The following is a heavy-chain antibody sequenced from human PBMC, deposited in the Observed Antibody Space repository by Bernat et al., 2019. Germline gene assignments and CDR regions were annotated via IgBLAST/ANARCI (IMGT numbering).Heavy chain of an antibody. D-gene: IGHD4-4*01. CDR1: GFTFSSHA. J-gene: IGHJ5*02. V-gene: IGHV3-21*05. Sequence: VQLVESGGGVVQPGRSLRLSCAASGFTFSSHAMHWVRQAPGKGLEWLSYISRISSHIYYADSVKGRFTISRDNAKSILYLQMNSLRADDTAVYYCAGDPADSLTRNWFDPWGQGTLVTVSS. CDR3: AGDPADSLTRNWFDP. CDR2: ISRISSHI.